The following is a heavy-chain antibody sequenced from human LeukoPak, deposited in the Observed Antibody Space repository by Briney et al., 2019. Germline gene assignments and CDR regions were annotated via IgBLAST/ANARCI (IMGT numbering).Heavy chain of an antibody. CDR2: ISSNGGST. D-gene: IGHD2-15*01. Sequence: GGSLRLSCAASGFTFSSYSMHWVRQAPGKGLEYVSAISSNGGSTYYATSVEGRFAISRDNSKNTLYLQMGSLRAEDTAVYYCARVLRYCSGGNCYSGGLGYMDVWGKGTTVTISS. CDR1: GFTFSSYS. J-gene: IGHJ6*03. CDR3: ARVLRYCSGGNCYSGGLGYMDV. V-gene: IGHV3-64*01.